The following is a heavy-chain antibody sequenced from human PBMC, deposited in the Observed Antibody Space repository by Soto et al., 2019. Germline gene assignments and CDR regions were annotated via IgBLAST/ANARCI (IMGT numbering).Heavy chain of an antibody. CDR3: AKDDGRGYSLGYYYGMDV. CDR2: ISYDGSNK. CDR1: GFTFSSYG. D-gene: IGHD5-18*01. J-gene: IGHJ6*02. Sequence: VGSLRLSCAASGFTFSSYGMHWVRQAPGKGLEWVAVISYDGSNKYYADSVKGRFTISRDNSKNTLYLQMNSLRAEDTAVYYCAKDDGRGYSLGYYYGMDVWGQGTTVTVSS. V-gene: IGHV3-30*18.